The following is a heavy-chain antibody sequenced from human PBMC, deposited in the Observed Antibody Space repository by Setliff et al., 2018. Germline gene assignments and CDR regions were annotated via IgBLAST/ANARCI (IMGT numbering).Heavy chain of an antibody. CDR3: ARRGREMSTVRFFHS. CDR1: GALLSSKTSY. V-gene: IGHV4-39*01. Sequence: PSETLSLTCTVSGALLSSKTSYRGWIRQPPGKGLEWIGSISYSGTTYYNPSLATHFTMSVDTSKNQFFLKMHSVTTADTAVYYCARRGREMSTVRFFHSWGQGVLVTVS. CDR2: ISYSGTT. D-gene: IGHD4-4*01. J-gene: IGHJ4*02.